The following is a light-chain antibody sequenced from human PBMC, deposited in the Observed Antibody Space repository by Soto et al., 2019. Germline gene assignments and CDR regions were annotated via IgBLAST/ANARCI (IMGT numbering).Light chain of an antibody. CDR3: SSYTTVFFYV. J-gene: IGLJ1*01. Sequence: QSVLTQPASESGSPGQSITISCTGSSSDIGAFNYVAWYQQHPGKAPKLIIHGVTNRPSGVSSRFSGSKSDYTASLTISGLQAEDEADYYCSSYTTVFFYVFGTGTKVTVL. V-gene: IGLV2-14*01. CDR2: GVT. CDR1: SSDIGAFNY.